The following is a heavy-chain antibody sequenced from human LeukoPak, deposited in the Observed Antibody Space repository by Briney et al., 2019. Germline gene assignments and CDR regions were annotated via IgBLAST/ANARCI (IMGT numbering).Heavy chain of an antibody. CDR1: RFTFNYYW. CDR3: AREYYDDSGKPAFIEY. CDR2: INRGGSST. J-gene: IGHJ4*02. V-gene: IGHV3-74*01. Sequence: GGSLRLPCAASRFTFNYYWMHWVRQVPGKGLVWVSRINRGGSSTNYADSVKGRFTISRDNGKNTLYLQMNSLRAEDTALYYCAREYYDDSGKPAFIEYWGKGTLVTVSS. D-gene: IGHD3-22*01.